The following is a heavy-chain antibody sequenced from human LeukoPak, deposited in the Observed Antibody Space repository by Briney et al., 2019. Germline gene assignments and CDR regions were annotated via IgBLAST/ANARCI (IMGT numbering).Heavy chain of an antibody. V-gene: IGHV3-33*01. CDR3: ARDSYGSGSLDF. CDR1: GFTFSRYG. Sequence: GGSLRLSCAASGFTFSRYGMHWVRQAPGKGLEWVAVIWYDGNNKYYADSVKGRFTISRDNSKNTLSVLMNNLRAEDTAVYYCARDSYGSGSLDFWGQGTLVTVSS. D-gene: IGHD3-10*01. CDR2: IWYDGNNK. J-gene: IGHJ4*02.